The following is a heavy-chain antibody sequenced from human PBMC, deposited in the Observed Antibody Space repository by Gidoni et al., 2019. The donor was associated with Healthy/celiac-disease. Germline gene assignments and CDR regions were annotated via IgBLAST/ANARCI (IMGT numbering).Heavy chain of an antibody. CDR1: GFTFYDYA. CDR2: ISWNSGSI. J-gene: IGHJ4*02. CDR3: AKDKADFWSGYLFDY. V-gene: IGHV3-9*01. Sequence: EVQLVESGGGLVQPGRSLRLSCAASGFTFYDYAMHWVRQAPGKGLEWVSGISWNSGSIGYADSVKGRFTISRDNAKNSLYLQMNSLRAEDTALYYCAKDKADFWSGYLFDYWGQGTLVTVSS. D-gene: IGHD3-3*01.